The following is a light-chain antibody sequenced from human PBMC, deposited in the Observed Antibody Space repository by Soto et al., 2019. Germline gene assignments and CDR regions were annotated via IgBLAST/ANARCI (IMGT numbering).Light chain of an antibody. V-gene: IGLV2-8*01. J-gene: IGLJ2*01. CDR2: EVS. CDR3: SSYGGSNNLAV. CDR1: SSDVGDYNY. Sequence: QSALTQPPSASGSPGQSVTISCTGTSSDVGDYNYVSWYQQHPGKAPKLMIYEVSERPSGVPDRFSGSKSGNTASLTVSGLQAEDEADYSCSSYGGSNNLAVFGGGTKLTVL.